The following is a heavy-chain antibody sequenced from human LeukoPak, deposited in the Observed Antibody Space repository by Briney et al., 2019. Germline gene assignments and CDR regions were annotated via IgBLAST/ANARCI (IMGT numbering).Heavy chain of an antibody. D-gene: IGHD2-21*01. V-gene: IGHV4-4*08. CDR2: FHASWHT. CDR1: GITISNYF. Sequence: TETPSLTCPVFGITISNYFRRCLRQPPGKRKERIGNFHASWHTYYHPSLRGRVPLSMDTSKNHFSLKLTSVTAADTAVYYCARTHCGGGSCDTFEPWGQGTLVNVSS. J-gene: IGHJ5*02. CDR3: ARTHCGGGSCDTFEP.